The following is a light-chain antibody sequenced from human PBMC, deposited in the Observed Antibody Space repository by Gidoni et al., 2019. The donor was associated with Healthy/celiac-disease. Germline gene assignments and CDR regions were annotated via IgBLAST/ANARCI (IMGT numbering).Light chain of an antibody. Sequence: NFMLTQPHSVSESPGKTVTISCTRSSGSIASNYVQWYQQRPGSAPTTVIYEDNQRPSGVPDRFSGSIDSSSNSASLTISGLKTEDEADYYCKSLWVFGGGTKLTVL. J-gene: IGLJ3*02. CDR1: SGSIASNY. CDR2: EDN. CDR3: KSLWV. V-gene: IGLV6-57*04.